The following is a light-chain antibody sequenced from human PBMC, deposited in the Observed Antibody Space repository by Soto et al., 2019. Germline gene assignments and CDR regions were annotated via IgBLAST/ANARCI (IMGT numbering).Light chain of an antibody. CDR3: QRTCNAPRT. J-gene: IGKJ4*01. CDR1: QGISNY. V-gene: IGKV1-27*01. CDR2: SAS. Sequence: DLQLTQSPSSLSASVGDRVTLTCRVSQGISNYLSWYRQKPGIVPKLLIYSASSLQSRLPSRFSGRGSGTYFTLTISSLQPEDVATYSGQRTCNAPRTFGGGTKVEIK.